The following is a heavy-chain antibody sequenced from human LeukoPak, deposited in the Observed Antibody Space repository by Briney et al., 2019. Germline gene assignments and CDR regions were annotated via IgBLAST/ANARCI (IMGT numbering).Heavy chain of an antibody. CDR3: AKDLRVGTYGYFDY. CDR1: GFTFSSYA. D-gene: IGHD1-26*01. CDR2: ISGSGGTT. J-gene: IGHJ4*02. V-gene: IGHV3-23*01. Sequence: PGGSLRLSCAASGFTFSSYAMGWGRQAPGKGLEWVSGISGSGGTTYYADSAKGRFTISRDNSKNTLYLQMNSLRAEDTAVFYCAKDLRVGTYGYFDYWGQGILVTVSS.